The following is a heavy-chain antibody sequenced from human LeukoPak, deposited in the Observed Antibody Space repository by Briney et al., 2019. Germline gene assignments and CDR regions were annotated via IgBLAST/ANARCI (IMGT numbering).Heavy chain of an antibody. Sequence: SQTLSLTCAISGDSVSSNSAGWDWVRQSPSRGLEWLGRTYYRSKWYSDYAVSVKGRITINPDTSKNQFSLRLSSVTPEDTAVYYCARSPNCSRGSCYENWFDPWGQGTLVTVSS. CDR3: ARSPNCSRGSCYENWFDP. V-gene: IGHV6-1*01. CDR1: GDSVSSNSAG. CDR2: TYYRSKWYS. D-gene: IGHD2-15*01. J-gene: IGHJ5*02.